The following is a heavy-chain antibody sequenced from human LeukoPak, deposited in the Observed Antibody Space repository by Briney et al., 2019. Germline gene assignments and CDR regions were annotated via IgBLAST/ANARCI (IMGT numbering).Heavy chain of an antibody. J-gene: IGHJ4*02. V-gene: IGHV3-48*01. Sequence: GGSLRLSCAASGFTFSGYNLNWVRQAPGKGLDWVSYISSSGSTIYYANSVKGRFTVSRDNAKNSLFLQMNSLRAEDTAVYYCARDLDPLNYWGQGTPVTVSS. CDR2: ISSSGSTI. D-gene: IGHD3/OR15-3a*01. CDR1: GFTFSGYN. CDR3: ARDLDPLNY.